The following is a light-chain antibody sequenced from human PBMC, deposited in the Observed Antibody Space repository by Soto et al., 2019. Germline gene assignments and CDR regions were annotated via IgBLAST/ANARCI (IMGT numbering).Light chain of an antibody. Sequence: EIVLTQSPGTLSLSPGERATLSCRASQSVSSNYLAWYQQKPGQAPRLLIYGASSRATGIPARFSGSGSGTDFTLAISRLEPEDCAVYYCQQYGSSPLTFGGGTKVEIK. CDR1: QSVSSNY. CDR2: GAS. J-gene: IGKJ4*01. CDR3: QQYGSSPLT. V-gene: IGKV3-20*01.